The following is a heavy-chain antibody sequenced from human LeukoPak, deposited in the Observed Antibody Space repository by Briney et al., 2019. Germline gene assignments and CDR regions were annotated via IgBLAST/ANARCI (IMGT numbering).Heavy chain of an antibody. CDR3: ARIGGGTYYYDSSGYYADY. CDR1: GFTFSDYY. V-gene: IGHV3-11*01. Sequence: KPGGSLRLSCAASGFTFSDYYMSWIRQAPGKGLEWVSYISSSGSTIYYADSVKGRFTISRDNAKNSLYLQMNSLRAEDTAVYYRARIGGGTYYYDSSGYYADYWGQGTLVTVSS. CDR2: ISSSGSTI. D-gene: IGHD3-22*01. J-gene: IGHJ4*02.